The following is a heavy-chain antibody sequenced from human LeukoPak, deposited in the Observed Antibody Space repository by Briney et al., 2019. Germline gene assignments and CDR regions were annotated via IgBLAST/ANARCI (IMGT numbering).Heavy chain of an antibody. CDR2: IYTSGST. J-gene: IGHJ3*02. Sequence: SETLSLNCTVSGGSISSYYWSWIRQPAGKGLEWIGRIYTSGSTNYNPSLKSRVTMSVDTSKNQFSLKLSSVTAADTAVYYCARDRGSGSYCVRENAFDIWGQGTMDTVSS. CDR3: ARDRGSGSYCVRENAFDI. CDR1: GGSISSYY. V-gene: IGHV4-4*07. D-gene: IGHD3-10*01.